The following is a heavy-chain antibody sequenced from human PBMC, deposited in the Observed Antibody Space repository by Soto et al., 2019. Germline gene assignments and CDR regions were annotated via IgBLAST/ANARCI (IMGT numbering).Heavy chain of an antibody. CDR2: IVPLFRTT. J-gene: IGHJ6*02. V-gene: IGHV1-69*06. D-gene: IGHD6-13*01. Sequence: QVQLVQSGAEAKKPGSSVKVSCKTSGGTFSSYAISWVRQAPGQGLEWMGGIVPLFRTTNYAQKFQGRVTITAETSTYTVYMELGGLRSGDTAVYYCARGGYSSTWSNLLDGSGLDVWGQGTTVTVSS. CDR3: ARGGYSSTWSNLLDGSGLDV. CDR1: GGTFSSYA.